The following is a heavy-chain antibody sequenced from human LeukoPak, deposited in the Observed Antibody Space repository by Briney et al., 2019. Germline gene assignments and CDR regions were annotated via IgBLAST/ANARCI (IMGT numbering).Heavy chain of an antibody. CDR2: ISYDGSNK. CDR3: AKPRSRTVVVVAADY. V-gene: IGHV3-30*18. D-gene: IGHD2-15*01. CDR1: GFTFSSYG. Sequence: PGGSLRLSCAASGFTFSSYGMHWVRQAPGKGLEWVAVISYDGSNKYYADSVKGRFTISRDNSKNTLYLQMNSLRDEDTAVYYCAKPRSRTVVVVAADYWGQGTLVTVSS. J-gene: IGHJ4*02.